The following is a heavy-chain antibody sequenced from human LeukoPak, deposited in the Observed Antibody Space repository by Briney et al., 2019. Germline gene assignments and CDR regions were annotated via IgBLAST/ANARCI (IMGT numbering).Heavy chain of an antibody. Sequence: PGRSLRLSCAASGFTFDDYAMHWVRQAPGKGLEWVSGISWNSGSIGYADSVKGRFTISRDNAKNSLYLQMNSLRAEDTAVYYCARGSEWELLSCDYWGQGTLVTVSS. J-gene: IGHJ4*02. CDR2: ISWNSGSI. CDR1: GFTFDDYA. V-gene: IGHV3-9*01. D-gene: IGHD1-26*01. CDR3: ARGSEWELLSCDY.